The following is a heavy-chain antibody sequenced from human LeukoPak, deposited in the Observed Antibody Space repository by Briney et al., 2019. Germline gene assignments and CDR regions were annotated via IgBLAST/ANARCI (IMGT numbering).Heavy chain of an antibody. D-gene: IGHD3-10*01. Sequence: PGGSLRLSCAASGFTFDDYAMHWVRQAPGKGLEWVSGISWNSGSIGYADSVKGRFTISRDNGKNSLYLQMNSLRAEDTALYYCAKDSKSYGSSAFDYWGQGTLVTVSS. CDR2: ISWNSGSI. CDR3: AKDSKSYGSSAFDY. CDR1: GFTFDDYA. J-gene: IGHJ4*02. V-gene: IGHV3-9*01.